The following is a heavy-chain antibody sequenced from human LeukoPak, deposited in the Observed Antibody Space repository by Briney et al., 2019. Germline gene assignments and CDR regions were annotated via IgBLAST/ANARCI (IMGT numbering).Heavy chain of an antibody. CDR1: GGTFSSYA. V-gene: IGHV1-69*04. CDR3: AREGGAEPYSLNWFDP. D-gene: IGHD1-26*01. Sequence: GASVKVSCKASGGTFSSYAISWVRQAPGQGLEWRGRIIPILGIANYAQKFQGRVTITADKSTSTAYMELSSLRSEDTAVYYCAREGGAEPYSLNWFDPWGQGTLVTVSS. J-gene: IGHJ5*02. CDR2: IIPILGIA.